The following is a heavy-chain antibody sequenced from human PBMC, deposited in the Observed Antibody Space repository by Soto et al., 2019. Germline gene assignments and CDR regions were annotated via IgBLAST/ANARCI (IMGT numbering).Heavy chain of an antibody. Sequence: GGSLRLSCAASGFTFSSYNMNWVRQAPGKGLEWVSSISSSSSYIYYADSVKGRFTISRDNAKNSLYLQMNSLRAEDTAVYYCAKAGDHSYFDYWGQGTLVTVSS. V-gene: IGHV3-21*04. J-gene: IGHJ4*02. CDR2: ISSSSSYI. CDR1: GFTFSSYN. CDR3: AKAGDHSYFDY. D-gene: IGHD3-10*01.